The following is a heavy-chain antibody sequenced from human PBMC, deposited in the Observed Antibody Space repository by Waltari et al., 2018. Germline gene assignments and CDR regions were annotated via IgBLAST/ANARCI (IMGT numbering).Heavy chain of an antibody. CDR1: GFTFSTYS. Sequence: EVQLVESGGGLVQPGGSLRLSCAVSGFTFSTYSMTWVRQAPGKGLECVANIKQDGTEKYYVDSVKGRFSISRDNDKNLLYLHMNSLRADDTAVYYCARDEMHRTTWYHFWGQGTQVTVSS. CDR3: ARDEMHRTTWYHF. V-gene: IGHV3-7*04. J-gene: IGHJ4*02. CDR2: IKQDGTEK. D-gene: IGHD6-13*01.